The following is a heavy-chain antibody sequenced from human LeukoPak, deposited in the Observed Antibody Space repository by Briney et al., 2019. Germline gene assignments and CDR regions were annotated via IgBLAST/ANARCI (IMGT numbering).Heavy chain of an antibody. D-gene: IGHD1-1*01. V-gene: IGHV4-59*01. J-gene: IGHJ3*02. CDR1: GASINSFL. Sequence: SETLSLTCSVSGASINSFLWSWIRQSPGVGLEWIGYVSYSGSTRGSTNYNPSLKSRVTISADTSKNQFSLKLSAVTAADTAVYYCARDRTTSTRGSFPIWGQGTMVTVSS. CDR3: ARDRTTSTRGSFPI. CDR2: VSYSGSTRGST.